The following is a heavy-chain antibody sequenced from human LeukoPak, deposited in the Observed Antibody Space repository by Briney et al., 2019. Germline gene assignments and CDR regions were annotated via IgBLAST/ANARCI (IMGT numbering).Heavy chain of an antibody. CDR1: GGSIRSYH. V-gene: IGHV4-4*07. CDR2: IYTSGST. D-gene: IGHD3-22*01. J-gene: IGHJ4*02. CDR3: ARDYYDSSGYSLSDY. Sequence: SETLSLTCTVSGGSIRSYHWSWIRQPAEKGLEWIGRIYTSGSTNYNPSLKSRVTMSVDTSKNQFSLKLSSVTAADTAVYYCARDYYDSSGYSLSDYWGQGTLVTVSS.